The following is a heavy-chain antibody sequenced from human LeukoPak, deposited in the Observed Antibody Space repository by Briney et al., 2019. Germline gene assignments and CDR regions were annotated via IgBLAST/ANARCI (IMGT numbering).Heavy chain of an antibody. Sequence: GGSLRLSCAASGFIFTNAWMDWVRRAPGKGLEWVGRIKSKTDGGTAHYAAPVKGRFTISGDDSRNTLYLQMNSLKTEDTAVYYCTRENRHSSGWYGAFDIWGQGTMVTVSS. J-gene: IGHJ3*02. CDR2: IKSKTDGGTA. CDR3: TRENRHSSGWYGAFDI. D-gene: IGHD6-19*01. V-gene: IGHV3-15*01. CDR1: GFIFTNAW.